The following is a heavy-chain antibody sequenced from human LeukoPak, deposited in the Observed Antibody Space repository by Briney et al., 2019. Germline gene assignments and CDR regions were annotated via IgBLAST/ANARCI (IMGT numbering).Heavy chain of an antibody. CDR3: ARGGGIQLWLRGFDY. D-gene: IGHD5-18*01. Sequence: SETLSLTCAVYGGSFSGYYWSWIRQPPGKGLERIGEINHSGSTNYNPSLKSRVTISVDTSKNQFSLKLSSVTAADTAVYYCARGGGIQLWLRGFDYWGQGTLVTVSS. V-gene: IGHV4-34*01. CDR2: INHSGST. J-gene: IGHJ4*02. CDR1: GGSFSGYY.